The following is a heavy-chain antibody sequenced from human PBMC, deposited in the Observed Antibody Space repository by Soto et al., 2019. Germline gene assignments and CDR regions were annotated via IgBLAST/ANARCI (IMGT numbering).Heavy chain of an antibody. CDR2: IIPIFGTT. CDR1: GGTFSSYA. D-gene: IGHD1-26*01. Sequence: QVQLVQSGAEVKKPGSSVKVSCKASGGTFSSYAISWVRQAPGQGLEWMGGIIPIFGTTNYAQKFQGRVTITEEESTSTAYMELSSLRSEDTAVYYCARPMHLDASGSYVGGMDVWGQGTTVTVSS. J-gene: IGHJ6*02. CDR3: ARPMHLDASGSYVGGMDV. V-gene: IGHV1-69*01.